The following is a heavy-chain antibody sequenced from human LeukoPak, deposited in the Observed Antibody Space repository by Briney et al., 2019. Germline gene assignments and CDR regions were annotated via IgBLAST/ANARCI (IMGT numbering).Heavy chain of an antibody. CDR1: GFMFSTNQ. Sequence: GGSPRLSCAASGFMFSTNQMNWVRQAPGKGLEWVASISTSSNYRYYADSVQGRFTISRDNAENTLYLQMNSLRAEDTAVYYCAKDFFPMVRGVVDYWGQGTLVTVSS. J-gene: IGHJ4*02. CDR2: ISTSSNYR. D-gene: IGHD3-10*01. CDR3: AKDFFPMVRGVVDY. V-gene: IGHV3-21*04.